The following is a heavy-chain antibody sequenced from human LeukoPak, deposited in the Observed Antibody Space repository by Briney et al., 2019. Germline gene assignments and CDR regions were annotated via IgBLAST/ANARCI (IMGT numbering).Heavy chain of an antibody. CDR2: LNTYNGNT. CDR1: GYTITKYG. D-gene: IGHD7-27*01. V-gene: IGHV1-18*04. J-gene: IGHJ5*02. Sequence: ASVKVSCKASGYTITKYGISWVRQAPGQGLEWMGWLNTYNGNTNYAQKFQGRVTMTTDTSTSTAYMELRSLRSDDTAVYYCARNSPRDVAGRQFLPGVLSLLSQCDNCFDPWGQGTLVSVSS. CDR3: ARNSPRDVAGRQFLPGVLSLLSQCDNCFDP.